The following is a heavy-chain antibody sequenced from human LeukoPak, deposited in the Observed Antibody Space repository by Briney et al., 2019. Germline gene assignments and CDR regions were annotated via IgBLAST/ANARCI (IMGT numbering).Heavy chain of an antibody. J-gene: IGHJ4*02. V-gene: IGHV3-48*04. Sequence: GGSLRLSCAASGFTFSSYAMSWVRQAPGKGLEWVSYISSSGSTIYYADSVKGRFTISRDNAKNSLYLQMNSLRAEDTAVYYCARDYYYDSSGPTYWGQGTLVTVSS. CDR1: GFTFSSYA. D-gene: IGHD3-22*01. CDR3: ARDYYYDSSGPTY. CDR2: ISSSGSTI.